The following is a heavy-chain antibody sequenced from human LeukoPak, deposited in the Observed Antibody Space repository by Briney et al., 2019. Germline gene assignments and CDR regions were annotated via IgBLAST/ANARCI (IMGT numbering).Heavy chain of an antibody. CDR1: GFTFSNYA. J-gene: IGHJ4*02. CDR2: ISPRSNSI. CDR3: AKNLRTSVAAFEY. D-gene: IGHD6-19*01. Sequence: PGGSLRLSCTASGFTFSNYAMTWVRQAPGKGLEWISAISPRSNSIYYSDSVRGRFTVSRDNTKTTLHLQMNRLTAEDTAVYYCAKNLRTSVAAFEYWGQGTLVTVSS. V-gene: IGHV3-23*01.